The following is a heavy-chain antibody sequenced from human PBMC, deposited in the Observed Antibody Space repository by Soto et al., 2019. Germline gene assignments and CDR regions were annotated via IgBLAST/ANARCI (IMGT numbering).Heavy chain of an antibody. J-gene: IGHJ5*02. CDR1: GGSISSGGYS. CDR3: ARVPGP. Sequence: QLQLQESGSGLVKPSQTLFLTCAVSGGSISSGGYSWSWIRQPPGKGLEWIGYIYYSGCTNYHPSLKSRVTISVDRSKNQFYLKLSSVTAADTAVYYCARVPGPWGQGTLVTVSS. V-gene: IGHV4-30-2*01. CDR2: IYYSGCT.